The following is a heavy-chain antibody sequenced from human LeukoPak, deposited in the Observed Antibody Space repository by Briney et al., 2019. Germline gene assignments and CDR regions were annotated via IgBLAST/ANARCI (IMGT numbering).Heavy chain of an antibody. V-gene: IGHV3-9*01. CDR2: ISWNSGSI. D-gene: IGHD4-17*01. CDR1: GFTFDDYA. CDR3: AKDSYGDPENWFDP. J-gene: IGHJ5*02. Sequence: GGSLRLSCAASGFTFDDYAMHWVRQAPGKGLEWVSGISWNSGSIGYADSVKGRFTISRDNAKNSLYLQMNSLRAEDTALYYCAKDSYGDPENWFDPWGQGTLVTVSS.